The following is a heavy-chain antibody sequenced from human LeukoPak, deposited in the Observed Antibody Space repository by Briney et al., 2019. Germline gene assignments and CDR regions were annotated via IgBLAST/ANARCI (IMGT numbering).Heavy chain of an antibody. CDR2: MNPNSGNT. CDR3: ARVGVDTAMVIYYYYYMDV. Sequence: GASVKVSCKASGYTFTSYDINWVRQATGQGLEWMGWMNPNSGNTGYAQKFQGRVTMTRNTSISTAYMELSSLRSEDTAVYYCARVGVDTAMVIYYYYYMDVWGKGTTVPVSS. J-gene: IGHJ6*03. CDR1: GYTFTSYD. V-gene: IGHV1-8*01. D-gene: IGHD5-18*01.